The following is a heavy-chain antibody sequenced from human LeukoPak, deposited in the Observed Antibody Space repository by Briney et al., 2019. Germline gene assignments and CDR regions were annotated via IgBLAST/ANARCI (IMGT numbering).Heavy chain of an antibody. D-gene: IGHD3-9*01. CDR2: IRSDGSNK. J-gene: IGHJ4*02. CDR1: GFTFSSFG. V-gene: IGHV3-30*02. CDR3: ARLREPDYDILPGWLFDY. Sequence: GGSLRLSCAASGFTFSSFGMHWVRQAPGKGLGWVAFIRSDGSNKNYADSVKGRFTISRDNSKNTLYLPMNSPRAADTGLYYCARLREPDYDILPGWLFDYWGQGTLVTVSS.